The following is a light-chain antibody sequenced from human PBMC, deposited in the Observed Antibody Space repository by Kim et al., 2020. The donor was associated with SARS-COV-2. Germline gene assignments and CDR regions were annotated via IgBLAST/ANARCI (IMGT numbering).Light chain of an antibody. J-gene: IGLJ2*01. CDR1: SLRSYY. CDR3: NSRERNDNVV. Sequence: SSELTQDPAVSVALGQTVRITCQGDSLRSYYATWYQQKPGQAPILVIYGKNNRPSGIPDRLSGSSSGNTASLTITGTQAGDEADYYCNSRERNDNVVFGG. V-gene: IGLV3-19*01. CDR2: GKN.